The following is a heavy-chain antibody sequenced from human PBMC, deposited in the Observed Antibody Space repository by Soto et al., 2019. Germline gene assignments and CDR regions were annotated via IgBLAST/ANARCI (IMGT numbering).Heavy chain of an antibody. D-gene: IGHD3-22*01. CDR2: TYYRSKWYN. J-gene: IGHJ4*02. CDR1: GDSVSSSSAA. V-gene: IGHV6-1*01. CDR3: ARTYYYDSSGLSLFDY. Sequence: SQTLSLTCAISGDSVSSSSAAWNWIRQSPSRGLEWLGRTYYRSKWYNDYAVSVKSRITINPDTSKNQFSLQLNSVTPEDTAVYYCARTYYYDSSGLSLFDYWGQGTLVTVSS.